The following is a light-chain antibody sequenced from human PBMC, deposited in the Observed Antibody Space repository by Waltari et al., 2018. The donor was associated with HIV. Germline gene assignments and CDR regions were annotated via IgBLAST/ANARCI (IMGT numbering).Light chain of an antibody. CDR3: NSYTKNNTWV. V-gene: IGLV2-14*01. CDR1: TSDVGGYIY. J-gene: IGLJ3*02. Sequence: QSALTQPASVSGLPGQSITFSCTGTTSDVGGYIYFSCYTQYPGKAPKLMIYEVSNRPSGVSNRFSGSKSVSTASLTISGLQAEDEADYYCNSYTKNNTWVFGGGTKLTVL. CDR2: EVS.